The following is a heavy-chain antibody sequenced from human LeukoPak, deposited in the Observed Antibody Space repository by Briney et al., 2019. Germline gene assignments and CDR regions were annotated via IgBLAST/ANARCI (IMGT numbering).Heavy chain of an antibody. D-gene: IGHD2-21*02. V-gene: IGHV4-30-2*01. CDR3: ASSHLYCGGDCYSQLDP. J-gene: IGHJ5*02. CDR2: IYHSGST. CDR1: GGSISSGSYS. Sequence: SETLSLTCAVSGGSISSGSYSWSWIRQPPGKGLEWIGYIYHSGSTYYNPSLKSRVTISVDRSKNQFSLKLSSVTAADTAVYYCASSHLYCGGDCYSQLDPWGQGTLVTVSS.